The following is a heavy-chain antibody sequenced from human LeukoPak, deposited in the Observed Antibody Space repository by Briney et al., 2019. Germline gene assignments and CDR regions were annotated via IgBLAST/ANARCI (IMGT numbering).Heavy chain of an antibody. Sequence: SVKVSCRASGGTLINYSITWVRQAPGQGLEWMGGIIPIFGTANYAQKFQGRVTITTDESTSTAYMELRSLRSEDTAVYYCARGNSRWSTPTSSYYYRMDVWGQGTTVAVSS. CDR1: GGTLINYS. J-gene: IGHJ6*02. CDR2: IIPIFGTA. V-gene: IGHV1-69*05. CDR3: ARGNSRWSTPTSSYYYRMDV. D-gene: IGHD2-8*01.